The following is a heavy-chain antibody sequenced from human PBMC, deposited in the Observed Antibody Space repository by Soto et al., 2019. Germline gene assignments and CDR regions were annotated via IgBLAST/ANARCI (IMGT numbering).Heavy chain of an antibody. V-gene: IGHV3-30-3*01. CDR3: AIVPGYSGYDATDY. J-gene: IGHJ4*02. CDR1: GFTFSSYA. Sequence: SLRHSGAASGFTFSSYAMHWVRHAPGKGLEWVAVISYDGSNKYYADSVKGRFTISRDNSKNTLYLQMNSLRAEDTAVYYCAIVPGYSGYDATDYWGQGTLVTVS. CDR2: ISYDGSNK. D-gene: IGHD5-12*01.